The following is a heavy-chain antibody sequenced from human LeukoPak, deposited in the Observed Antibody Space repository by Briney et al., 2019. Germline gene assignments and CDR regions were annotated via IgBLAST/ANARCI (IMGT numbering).Heavy chain of an antibody. CDR1: GGSISSSNW. CDR3: ARSRDMYYCDKHCWFDP. D-gene: IGHD3-22*01. J-gene: IGHJ5*02. CDR2: IYHSGST. Sequence: SGTLSLTCAVSGGSISSSNWWSWVRQPPGKGLEWIGEIYHSGSTNYNPSLKSRVTISVDKSKNQFSLKLSSVTAADTAVYYCARSRDMYYCDKHCWFDPWGQGTLVTVSS. V-gene: IGHV4-4*02.